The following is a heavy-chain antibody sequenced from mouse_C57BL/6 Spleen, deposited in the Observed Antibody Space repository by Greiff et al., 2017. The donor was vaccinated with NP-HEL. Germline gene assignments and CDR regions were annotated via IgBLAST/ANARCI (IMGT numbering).Heavy chain of an antibody. CDR2: IYPGDGDT. Sequence: QVQLKQSGPELVKPGASVKISCKASGYAFSSSWMNWVKQRPGKGLEWIGRIYPGDGDTNYNGKFKGKATLTADKSSSTAYMQLSSLTSEDSAVYFCAREEVPPYYYGSSYWYFDVWGTGTTVTVSS. J-gene: IGHJ1*03. D-gene: IGHD1-1*01. CDR3: AREEVPPYYYGSSYWYFDV. CDR1: GYAFSSSW. V-gene: IGHV1-82*01.